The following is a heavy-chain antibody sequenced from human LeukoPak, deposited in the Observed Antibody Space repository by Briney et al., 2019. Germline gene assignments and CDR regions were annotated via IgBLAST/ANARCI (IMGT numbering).Heavy chain of an antibody. J-gene: IGHJ4*02. V-gene: IGHV4-34*01. CDR2: INHRGST. CDR1: GGSFSGYY. CDR3: ATSLTYFDY. Sequence: PSETLSLTCAVYGGSFSGYYWSWIRQPPGKGLEWIGEINHRGSTNYNPSLKSRVTISVDTSKNQFSLKLSSVTAADTAVYYCATSLTYFDYWGQGTLVTVSS. D-gene: IGHD2-21*02.